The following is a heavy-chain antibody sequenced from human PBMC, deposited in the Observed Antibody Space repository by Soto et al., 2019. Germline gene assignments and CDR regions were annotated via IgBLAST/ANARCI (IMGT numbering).Heavy chain of an antibody. CDR2: ISAYNGNT. CDR1: GYTFTSYG. CDR3: ARASCGSGWYQSDFDY. J-gene: IGHJ4*02. V-gene: IGHV1-18*01. D-gene: IGHD6-19*01. Sequence: QVQLVQSGAEVKKPGASVKVSCKASGYTFTSYGISWVRQAPGQGLEWMGWISAYNGNTNYAQKLQGRVTMTTDTTTSKAYMELRSLRSDDTAGYYVARASCGSGWYQSDFDYWGQGTLVTVSS.